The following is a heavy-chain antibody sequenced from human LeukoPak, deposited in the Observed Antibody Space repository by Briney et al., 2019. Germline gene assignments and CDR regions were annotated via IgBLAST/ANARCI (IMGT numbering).Heavy chain of an antibody. CDR2: ICHSGST. J-gene: IGHJ5*02. D-gene: IGHD5-12*01. V-gene: IGHV4-30-2*01. CDR1: GGSISSGGYS. CDR3: ARDVEGYSGAFDP. Sequence: SETLSLTCAVSGGSISSGGYSWSWIRQPPGKGLEWIGYICHSGSTYYNPSLKSRVTISVDRSKNQFSLELSSVTAADTAVYYCARDVEGYSGAFDPWGQGTLVTVSS.